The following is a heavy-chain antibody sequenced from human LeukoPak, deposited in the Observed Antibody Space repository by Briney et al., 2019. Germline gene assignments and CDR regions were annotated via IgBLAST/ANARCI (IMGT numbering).Heavy chain of an antibody. CDR1: GFTFSSYG. V-gene: IGHV3-30*02. D-gene: IGHD6-13*01. Sequence: GGSLRLSCAASGFTFSSYGMHWVRQAPGKGLEWVAFIRYDGSNKYYADSVKGRFTISRDNSKNTLYLQMNSLRAEDTAVYYCAKGPGYSMSLYYYYMDVWGKGTTVTVSS. CDR2: IRYDGSNK. J-gene: IGHJ6*03. CDR3: AKGPGYSMSLYYYYMDV.